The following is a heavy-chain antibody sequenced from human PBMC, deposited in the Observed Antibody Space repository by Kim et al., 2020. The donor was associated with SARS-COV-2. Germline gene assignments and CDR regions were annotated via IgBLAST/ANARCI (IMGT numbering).Heavy chain of an antibody. D-gene: IGHD6-13*01. V-gene: IGHV7-4-1*02. Sequence: ASVKVSCKASGHTFTSYAMNWVRQAPGQGLEWMGWINTNTGNPTYAQGFTGRFVFSLDTSVSTAYLQISSLKAEDTAVYYCARRIAAAGYYFDYWPGNPGHRLL. CDR3: ARRIAAAGYYFDY. J-gene: IGHJ4*02. CDR1: GHTFTSYA. CDR2: INTNTGNP.